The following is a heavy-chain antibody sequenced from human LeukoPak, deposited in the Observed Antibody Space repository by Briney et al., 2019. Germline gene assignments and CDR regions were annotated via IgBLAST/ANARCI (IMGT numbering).Heavy chain of an antibody. CDR1: GFTFGSYG. J-gene: IGHJ3*02. D-gene: IGHD1-7*01. V-gene: IGHV3-30*18. Sequence: GRSLRLSCAASGFTFGSYGMHWVRQAPGKGLEWVAVISYDGSNKYYADSVKGRFTISRDNSKNTLYLQMNSLRAEDTAVYYCAKDLRTTGRRNAFDIWGQGTMVTVSS. CDR3: AKDLRTTGRRNAFDI. CDR2: ISYDGSNK.